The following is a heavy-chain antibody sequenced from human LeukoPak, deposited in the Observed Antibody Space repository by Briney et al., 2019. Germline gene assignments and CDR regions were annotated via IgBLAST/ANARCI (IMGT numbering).Heavy chain of an antibody. Sequence: SETLSLTCTVSGGSISSGDYYWSWIRQPPGKGLEWIGYIYYSGSTYYNPSLKSRVTMSVDTSKNQFSLKLSSVTAADTAVYYCARDLAYSYQNWGQGTLVTVSS. V-gene: IGHV4-30-4*08. CDR2: IYYSGST. D-gene: IGHD5-18*01. CDR1: GGSISSGDYY. CDR3: ARDLAYSYQN. J-gene: IGHJ4*02.